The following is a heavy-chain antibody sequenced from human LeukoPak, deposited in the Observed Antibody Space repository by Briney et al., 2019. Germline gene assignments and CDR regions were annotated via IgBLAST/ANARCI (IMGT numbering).Heavy chain of an antibody. J-gene: IGHJ3*02. D-gene: IGHD4-17*01. V-gene: IGHV3-23*01. CDR1: GFTFTSYA. CDR2: ISGSGGHT. Sequence: PGGSLRLSCTASGFTFTSYAMTWVRQAPGKGLEWVSGISGSGGHTYNADSVEGRFTISRDNSKNTVSLQLSSLRVEDTAVYYCGKDPNGDYVGAFDMWGQGTMVTVSP. CDR3: GKDPNGDYVGAFDM.